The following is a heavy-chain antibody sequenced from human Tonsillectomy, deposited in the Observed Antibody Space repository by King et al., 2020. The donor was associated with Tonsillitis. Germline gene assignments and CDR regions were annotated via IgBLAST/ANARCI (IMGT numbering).Heavy chain of an antibody. CDR1: GFTFSSYP. CDR2: ISYDGSNK. V-gene: IGHV3-30*04. D-gene: IGHD6-13*01. Sequence: VQLVESGGGVAQPGRFLRLSCAASGFTFSSYPMHWVRQAPGKGLQWVAVISYDGSNKYYADSVKGRFTISRDISKNTLFLQMSSLRAEDTAVYYCVRESLASEDSSSWYEPFDYWGQGTLVSVSS. J-gene: IGHJ4*02. CDR3: VRESLASEDSSSWYEPFDY.